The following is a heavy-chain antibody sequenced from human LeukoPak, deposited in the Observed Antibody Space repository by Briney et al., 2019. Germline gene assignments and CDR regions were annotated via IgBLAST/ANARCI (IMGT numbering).Heavy chain of an antibody. D-gene: IGHD3-22*01. J-gene: IGHJ5*02. V-gene: IGHV4-31*03. CDR3: ARGHMIVVANWFDP. Sequence: SETLSLTCTVSGGSISSGGYYWSWIRQHPGMGLEWIGYIYYSGSTYYNPSLKSRVTISVDTSKNQFSLKLSSVTAADTAVYYCARGHMIVVANWFDPWGQGTLVTVSS. CDR1: GGSISSGGYY. CDR2: IYYSGST.